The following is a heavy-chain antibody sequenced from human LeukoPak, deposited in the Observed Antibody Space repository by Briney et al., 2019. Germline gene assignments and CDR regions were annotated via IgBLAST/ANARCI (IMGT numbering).Heavy chain of an antibody. Sequence: SETLSLTCTVSGGSISSYYWSWIRQPPGKGLEWIGYIYYSGTTNYNPSLESRVTISVDTSKNQFSLKLTSVTAADTAVYYCARDVYKYDSSGSRAFDIWGQGTMVTVSS. D-gene: IGHD3-22*01. CDR2: IYYSGTT. CDR3: ARDVYKYDSSGSRAFDI. CDR1: GGSISSYY. J-gene: IGHJ3*02. V-gene: IGHV4-59*01.